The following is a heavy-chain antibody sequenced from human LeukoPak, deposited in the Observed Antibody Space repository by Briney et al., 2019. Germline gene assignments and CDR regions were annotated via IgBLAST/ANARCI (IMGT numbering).Heavy chain of an antibody. CDR3: VRGASHLAY. J-gene: IGHJ4*02. Sequence: GMSLRLSCAASGFTFQNFDMTWVRQAPGKGPEWVSSVSRSGAYAHYADSVRGRFTISRDNSNNTLFLQMNSLRGDDTAVYYCVRGASHLAYWGQGTLVTASS. V-gene: IGHV3-23*01. CDR2: VSRSGAYA. CDR1: GFTFQNFD.